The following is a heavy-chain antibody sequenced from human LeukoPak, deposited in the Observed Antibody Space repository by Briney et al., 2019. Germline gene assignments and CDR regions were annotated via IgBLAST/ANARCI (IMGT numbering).Heavy chain of an antibody. CDR1: GGSISSYY. D-gene: IGHD3-10*01. V-gene: IGHV4-59*01. Sequence: SETLSLTCTVSGGSISSYYWSWIRQPPGKGLEWIGYIYYSGSTNYNPSLKSRVTISVDTSKNQFSLKLSSVTAADTAVYYCARDRFGILYYYMDVWGKGTTVTVSS. CDR3: ARDRFGILYYYMDV. CDR2: IYYSGST. J-gene: IGHJ6*03.